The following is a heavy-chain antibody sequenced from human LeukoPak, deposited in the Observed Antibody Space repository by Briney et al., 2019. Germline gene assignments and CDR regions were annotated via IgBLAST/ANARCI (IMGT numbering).Heavy chain of an antibody. CDR3: SRDLSYGSLDS. J-gene: IGHJ4*02. CDR1: GFTFSSYG. V-gene: IGHV3-30*12. D-gene: IGHD5-18*01. CDR2: IQFDGTKT. Sequence: GTSLKLSCATSGFTFSSYGMQWVRQAPGKGLEWVAAIQFDGTKTYYADSVKGRSTISRDDSKNTVYLQMNSLRAEDTAVYYCSRDLSYGSLDSWGQGTLLTVSS.